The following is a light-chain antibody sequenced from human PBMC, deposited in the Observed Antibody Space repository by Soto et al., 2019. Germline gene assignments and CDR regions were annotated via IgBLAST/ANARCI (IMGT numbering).Light chain of an antibody. CDR3: QQYNNWLGT. V-gene: IGKV3-15*01. CDR2: GAS. CDR1: QSVSSN. Sequence: EIVITQSPATLSASPGERATLSCRASQSVSSNLAWYQQKPGQATGLLIYGASTRATGIPARFSGSGSGTEFTLTISSLQSEDFAVYYCQQYNNWLGTFGQGTKVDIK. J-gene: IGKJ2*01.